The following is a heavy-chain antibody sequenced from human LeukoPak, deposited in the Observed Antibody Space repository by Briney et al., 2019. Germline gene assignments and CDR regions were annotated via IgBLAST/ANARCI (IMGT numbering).Heavy chain of an antibody. D-gene: IGHD6-19*01. CDR1: GGSISSSSYY. CDR2: IYTSGST. V-gene: IGHV4-61*02. J-gene: IGHJ4*02. Sequence: SETLSLTCTVSGGSISSSSYYWSWIRQPAGKGLEWIGRIYTSGSTNYNPSLKSRVTMSVDTSKNQFSLKLSSVTAADTAVYYCAREARSGHLDYWGQGTLVTVSS. CDR3: AREARSGHLDY.